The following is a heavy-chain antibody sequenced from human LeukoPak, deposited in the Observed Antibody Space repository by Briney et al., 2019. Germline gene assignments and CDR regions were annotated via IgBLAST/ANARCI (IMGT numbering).Heavy chain of an antibody. J-gene: IGHJ3*02. CDR2: IYYNGST. V-gene: IGHV4-59*03. CDR3: AKGGWSLDI. CDR1: GGSISGSY. Sequence: SETLSLTCTVSGGSISGSYWSWIRQSPGKGLEWIGYIYYNGSTDYNPSLRSRLTMSVDTSKNQFSLKLTSVTAADTALYYCAKGGWSLDIWGQGTMVTVSS. D-gene: IGHD6-19*01.